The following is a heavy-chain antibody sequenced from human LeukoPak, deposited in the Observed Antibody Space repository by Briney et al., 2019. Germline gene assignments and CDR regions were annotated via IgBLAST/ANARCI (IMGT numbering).Heavy chain of an antibody. CDR2: IYYSGST. CDR3: SRRGQLPFDY. J-gene: IGHJ4*02. CDR1: GGSISSGGYY. V-gene: IGHV4-31*03. Sequence: SQTLSLTCTVSGGSISSGGYYWSWIRQHPGKGLEWIGYIYYSGSTYYNPSLKSRVTISVDTSKNQFSLKLSSVTAADTAVYYCSRRGQLPFDYWGQGTLVTVSS. D-gene: IGHD2-2*01.